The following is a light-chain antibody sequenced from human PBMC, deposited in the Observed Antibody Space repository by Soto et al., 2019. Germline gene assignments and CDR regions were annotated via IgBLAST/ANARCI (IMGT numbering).Light chain of an antibody. CDR1: SSKIGNGY. V-gene: IGLV1-51*01. Sequence: QSVLTQPPSVSAAPGQKVTISCSGSSSKIGNGYVSWYQRLPGTAPKLLIYDNNKRPPGIPDRFSGSKSGTSATLGITVLQTGDEADYYCGTCDSSLSVVVFGGGTKLTVL. J-gene: IGLJ2*01. CDR3: GTCDSSLSVVV. CDR2: DNN.